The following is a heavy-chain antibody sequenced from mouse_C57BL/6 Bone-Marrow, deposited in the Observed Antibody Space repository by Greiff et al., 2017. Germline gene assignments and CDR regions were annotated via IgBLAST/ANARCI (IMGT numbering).Heavy chain of an antibody. J-gene: IGHJ1*03. V-gene: IGHV1-81*01. CDR2: IYPRSGNT. Sequence: QVQLKESGAELARPGASVKLSCKASGYTFTSYGISWVKQRTGQGLEWIGEIYPRSGNTYYNEKFKGKAPLTADKSSSTAYMELRSLTSEDSAVYFCVITTVVATDWYFDVWGTGTTVTVSS. CDR3: VITTVVATDWYFDV. D-gene: IGHD1-1*01. CDR1: GYTFTSYG.